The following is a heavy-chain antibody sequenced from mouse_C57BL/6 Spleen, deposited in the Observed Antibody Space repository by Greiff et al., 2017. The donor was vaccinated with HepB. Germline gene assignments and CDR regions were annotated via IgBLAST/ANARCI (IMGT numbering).Heavy chain of an antibody. Sequence: EVKLQESGGDLVKPGGSLKLSCAASGFTFSSYGMSWVRQTPDKRLEWVATISSGGSYTYYPDSVKGRFTISRDNAKNTLYLQMSSLKSEDTAMYYCARQEEFITTPYWYFDVWGTGTTVTVSS. J-gene: IGHJ1*03. CDR2: ISSGGSYT. CDR1: GFTFSSYG. CDR3: ARQEEFITTPYWYFDV. V-gene: IGHV5-6*01. D-gene: IGHD1-1*01.